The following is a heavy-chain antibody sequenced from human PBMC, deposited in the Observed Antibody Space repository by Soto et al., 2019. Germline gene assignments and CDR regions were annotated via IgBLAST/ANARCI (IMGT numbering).Heavy chain of an antibody. D-gene: IGHD2-21*01. J-gene: IGHJ6*02. CDR1: GFTFNNYV. CDR2: TSYDLRSE. V-gene: IGHV3-30*18. CDR3: AKGLRLWHEYSYYYYGMDV. Sequence: QVQLVESGGGVVHPGRSLRLSCAASGFTFNNYVMHWVRQAPGKGLEWVASTSYDLRSEDYADSVKGRFTISRDNSRNTLDLQMDSLRTEDSAVYYCAKGLRLWHEYSYYYYGMDVWGQGTAVTVSS.